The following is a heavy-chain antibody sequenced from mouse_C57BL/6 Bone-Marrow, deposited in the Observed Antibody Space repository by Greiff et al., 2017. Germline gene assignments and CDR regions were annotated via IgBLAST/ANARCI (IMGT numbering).Heavy chain of an antibody. D-gene: IGHD2-3*01. CDR1: GFTFSDYY. CDR2: ISNGGGST. V-gene: IGHV5-12*01. CDR3: ARHLSRPPIYDGYPYYAMDY. Sequence: EVMLVESGGGLVQPGGSLKLSCAASGFTFSDYYMYWVRQTPEKRLEWVAYISNGGGSTYYPDTVKGRFTISRDNAKNTLYLQMSRLKSEDTAMYYCARHLSRPPIYDGYPYYAMDYWGQGTSVTVSS. J-gene: IGHJ4*01.